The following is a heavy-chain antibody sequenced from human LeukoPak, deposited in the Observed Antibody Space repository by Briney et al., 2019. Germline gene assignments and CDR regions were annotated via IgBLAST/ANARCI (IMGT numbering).Heavy chain of an antibody. CDR2: ISGISSYL. CDR3: VRDATYYYYAMDV. V-gene: IGHV3-21*01. CDR1: GFTFSSYT. Sequence: GGSLRLSCAASGFTFSSYTMNWVRQAPGKGLEWVPSISGISSYLYYADSVEGRFTISRDNAKNSVYLQMNSLSAEDTAVYYCVRDATYYYYAMDVWGQGTTVTVSS. J-gene: IGHJ6*02.